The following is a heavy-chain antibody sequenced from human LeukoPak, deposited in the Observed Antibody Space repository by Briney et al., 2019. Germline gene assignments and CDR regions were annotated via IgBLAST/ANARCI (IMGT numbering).Heavy chain of an antibody. CDR1: GFTFSSYS. Sequence: GGSLRLSCAASGFTFSSYSMNRVRQAPGKGLEWVSSISSSSSYIYYADSVKGRFTISRDNAKNSLYLQMNSLRAEDTAVYYCARGGRGYCSSTSCYTNYYYYMDVWGKGTTVTVSS. CDR3: ARGGRGYCSSTSCYTNYYYYMDV. V-gene: IGHV3-21*01. CDR2: ISSSSSYI. D-gene: IGHD2-2*02. J-gene: IGHJ6*03.